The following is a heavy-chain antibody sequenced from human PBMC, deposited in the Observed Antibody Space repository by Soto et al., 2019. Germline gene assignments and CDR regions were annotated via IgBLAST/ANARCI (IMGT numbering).Heavy chain of an antibody. Sequence: GESLKISCAASGFTFSSYWMSWVRQAPGKGLEWVANIKQDGSEKYYVDSVKGRFTISRDNAKNSLYLQMNSLRAEDTAVYYCAREEGYCSSTSCYGCSDYWGQGTLVTVSS. CDR3: AREEGYCSSTSCYGCSDY. J-gene: IGHJ4*02. CDR2: IKQDGSEK. V-gene: IGHV3-7*01. D-gene: IGHD2-2*01. CDR1: GFTFSSYW.